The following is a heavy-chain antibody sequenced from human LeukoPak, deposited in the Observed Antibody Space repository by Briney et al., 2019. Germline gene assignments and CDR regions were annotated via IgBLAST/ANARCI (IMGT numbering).Heavy chain of an antibody. CDR1: GYTFTSYD. Sequence: ASVKVSCKASGYTFTSYDLNWVRQATGQGLECVGWMNLNSGNTGYAQKFQGRVTMTRNTSISTAYMELSSLRSEDTAVYYCAREQALRGDPQPFDYWGQGTLVTVSS. CDR3: AREQALRGDPQPFDY. D-gene: IGHD5-12*01. V-gene: IGHV1-8*02. J-gene: IGHJ4*02. CDR2: MNLNSGNT.